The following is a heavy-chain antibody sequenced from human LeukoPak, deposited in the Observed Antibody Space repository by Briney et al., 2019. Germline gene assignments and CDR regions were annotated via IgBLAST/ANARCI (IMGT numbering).Heavy chain of an antibody. CDR2: ITGSGDST. Sequence: GGSLRLSCAASGFTFSSYAMSWVRQAPGKGLVWVSAITGSGDSTYYADSVKGRFTISRDNSKNTLYLQMNSLRAEDTAVYYCAKDQFSRGLYYFDHWGQGTLVTVSS. CDR3: AKDQFSRGLYYFDH. D-gene: IGHD2-2*01. V-gene: IGHV3-23*01. CDR1: GFTFSSYA. J-gene: IGHJ4*02.